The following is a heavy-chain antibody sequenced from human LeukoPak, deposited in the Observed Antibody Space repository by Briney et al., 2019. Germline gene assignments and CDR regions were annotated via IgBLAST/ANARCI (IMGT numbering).Heavy chain of an antibody. CDR1: GFTFNSYW. D-gene: IGHD5-12*01. CDR2: ISWNSGSI. CDR3: AKVLLDSGYEGPFDY. V-gene: IGHV3-9*01. Sequence: PGGSLRLSCAASGFTFNSYWMPWVRQPPGKGLVWVAGISWNSGSIGYADSVKGRFTISRDNAKNSLYLQMNSLRAEDTALYYCAKVLLDSGYEGPFDYWGQGTLVTVSS. J-gene: IGHJ4*02.